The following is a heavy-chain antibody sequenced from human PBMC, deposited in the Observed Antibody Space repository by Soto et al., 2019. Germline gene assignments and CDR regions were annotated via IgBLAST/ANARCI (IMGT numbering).Heavy chain of an antibody. D-gene: IGHD2-15*01. CDR3: ARDLGGYCSGGSCYALDAFDI. CDR2: INSDGSST. Sequence: GGSLRLSCAASGFTFSSYWMHWVRQAPGKGLVWVSRINSDGSSTSYADSVKGRFTISRDNAKNTLYLQMNSLRAEDTAVYYCARDLGGYCSGGSCYALDAFDIWGQGTMVTVSS. CDR1: GFTFSSYW. V-gene: IGHV3-74*01. J-gene: IGHJ3*02.